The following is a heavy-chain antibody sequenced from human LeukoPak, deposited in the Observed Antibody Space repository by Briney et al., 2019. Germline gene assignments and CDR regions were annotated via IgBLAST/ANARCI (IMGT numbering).Heavy chain of an antibody. J-gene: IGHJ3*01. D-gene: IGHD2-2*01. CDR2: ISHEVNDQ. V-gene: IGHV3-30*04. CDR3: ARDRDCSRTGCFNAFDV. CDR1: GFTFSTYE. Sequence: GRSLRLACAASGFTFSTYEMHWVRQAPGKGLEWVAVISHEVNDQYYGDSVKGRSTITRDTSKTELYPQMNSLSLEATAVYYCARDRDCSRTGCFNAFDVWGQGTIAIVS.